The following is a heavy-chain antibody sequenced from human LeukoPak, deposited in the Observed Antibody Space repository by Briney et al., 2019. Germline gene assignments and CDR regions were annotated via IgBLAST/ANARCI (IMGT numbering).Heavy chain of an antibody. D-gene: IGHD3-22*01. V-gene: IGHV4-30-4*08. CDR1: GGSISSGDYY. CDR2: IYYSGST. Sequence: SETLSLTCTVSGGSISSGDYYWSWIRQPPGKGLEWIGHIYYSGSTYYNPSLKSRVTISVDTSKNQFSLKLSSVTAADTAVYYCARQAGITMIVVVWAFDIWGQGTMVTVSS. J-gene: IGHJ3*02. CDR3: ARQAGITMIVVVWAFDI.